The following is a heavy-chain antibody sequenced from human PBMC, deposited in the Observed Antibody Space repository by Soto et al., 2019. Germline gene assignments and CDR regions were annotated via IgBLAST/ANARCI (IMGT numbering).Heavy chain of an antibody. D-gene: IGHD3-16*02. J-gene: IGHJ3*01. CDR1: GLAFPIDD. CDR3: ARYRSKVPVAFDV. CDR2: MNPSGSNT. Sequence: QVPLVQSGAEVKKPGASVQVSCKASGLAFPIDDIIWVRQTIGQGLEFMGWMNPSGSNTGYAQKFQGRATFTWNTPTSTAYMDLSGLRSEDTAVYYCARYRSKVPVAFDVWGQGKMVTVSS. V-gene: IGHV1-8*01.